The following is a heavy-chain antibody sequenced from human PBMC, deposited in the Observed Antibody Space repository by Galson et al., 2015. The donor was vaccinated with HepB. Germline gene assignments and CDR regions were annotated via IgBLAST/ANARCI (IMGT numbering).Heavy chain of an antibody. J-gene: IGHJ1*01. Sequence: SLRLSCAASGLTFSRSTMHWVRQAPGKGLEWVAFISYDGTDKYYADSVKGRITISRDNSKNTLCLQMNSLGAEDTAVYYCARESYCSGGSCYSSYFQHWGQGTLVTVSS. CDR3: ARESYCSGGSCYSSYFQH. V-gene: IGHV3-30*04. D-gene: IGHD2-15*01. CDR2: ISYDGTDK. CDR1: GLTFSRST.